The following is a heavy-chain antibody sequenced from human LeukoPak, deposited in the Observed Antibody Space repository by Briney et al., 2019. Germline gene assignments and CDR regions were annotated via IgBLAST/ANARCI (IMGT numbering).Heavy chain of an antibody. CDR3: ARINYYDSSGYWGFDY. Sequence: ASVNVSCKASGYTFTGYYMHLVRQAPGQGLEWMGWINPNSGGTNYAQTFQGRVTMTRDTSISTAYMELSRLRSDDTAVYYCARINYYDSSGYWGFDYWGQGTLVTVSS. D-gene: IGHD3-22*01. J-gene: IGHJ4*02. V-gene: IGHV1-2*02. CDR1: GYTFTGYY. CDR2: INPNSGGT.